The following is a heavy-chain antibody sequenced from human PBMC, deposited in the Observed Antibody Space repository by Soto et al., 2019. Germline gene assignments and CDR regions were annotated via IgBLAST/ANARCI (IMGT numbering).Heavy chain of an antibody. V-gene: IGHV4-39*01. CDR3: SRLGNGSYSPIFY. Sequence: QLQLQESGPGLVKPSETLSLTCTVSGGSISIITYYWGWIRQPPGKGLEWIGSVYNSGNTYYNPSHKSRVTISVDTYNNHFSLKLSSVTAADTTVYYCSRLGNGSYSPIFYGGQGTLVTVSS. CDR2: VYNSGNT. CDR1: GGSISIITYY. D-gene: IGHD1-26*01. J-gene: IGHJ4*02.